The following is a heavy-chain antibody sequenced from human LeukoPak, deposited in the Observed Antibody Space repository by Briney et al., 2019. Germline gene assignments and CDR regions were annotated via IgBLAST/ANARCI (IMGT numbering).Heavy chain of an antibody. Sequence: SETLSLTCTVSNGSISSYHWSWVRQPPGKGLEWIGYILTSGTTNYNPSLKTRLTISVDTSKNQFTLKLSSVTAADTAVYYCARLRVSGSYLYYFDYWGQGTLVTVSS. D-gene: IGHD1-26*01. CDR1: NGSISSYH. V-gene: IGHV4-4*09. CDR3: ARLRVSGSYLYYFDY. J-gene: IGHJ4*02. CDR2: ILTSGTT.